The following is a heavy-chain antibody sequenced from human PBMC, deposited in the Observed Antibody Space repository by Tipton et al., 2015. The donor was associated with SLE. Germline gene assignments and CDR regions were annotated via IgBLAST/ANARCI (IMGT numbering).Heavy chain of an antibody. CDR1: GGSFSGYY. CDR3: ARDQHVSGSFDY. CDR2: INHSGST. Sequence: TLSLTCAVYGGSFSGYYWSWIRQPPGKGLEWIGEINHSGSTNYNPSLKSRVTMSVDTSKDQFSLKLSSVTAADTAVYYCARDQHVSGSFDYWGQGPLVTVSS. D-gene: IGHD3-10*01. J-gene: IGHJ4*02. V-gene: IGHV4-34*01.